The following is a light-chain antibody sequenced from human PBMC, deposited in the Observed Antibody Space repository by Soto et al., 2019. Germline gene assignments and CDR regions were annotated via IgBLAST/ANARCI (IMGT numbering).Light chain of an antibody. V-gene: IGLV2-14*01. Sequence: QSALTQPASVSGSPGQSITISCTGTSSDVGGYNYVSWYQQHPGKAPKLMIYDVSNRPSGVSNRFSGSKSANTASLTISGLQAEDDADYYCSSHTSSSTSYVFGTGTKVTVL. CDR3: SSHTSSSTSYV. CDR1: SSDVGGYNY. CDR2: DVS. J-gene: IGLJ1*01.